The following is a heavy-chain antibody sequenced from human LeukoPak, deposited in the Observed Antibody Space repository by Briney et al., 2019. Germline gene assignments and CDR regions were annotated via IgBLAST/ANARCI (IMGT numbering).Heavy chain of an antibody. J-gene: IGHJ5*02. V-gene: IGHV3-11*01. D-gene: IGHD2-2*01. CDR3: ARGRCSSTSCYGHNWFDP. CDR1: GFTFSDYY. Sequence: GGSLRLSCVASGFTFSDYYMSWIRQAPGKGLEWVSYISSSGSTTYYTDSVEGRFTISRDNAKNSMYLQMNSLRAEDTAVYHCARGRCSSTSCYGHNWFDPWGQGTLVTVSS. CDR2: ISSSGSTT.